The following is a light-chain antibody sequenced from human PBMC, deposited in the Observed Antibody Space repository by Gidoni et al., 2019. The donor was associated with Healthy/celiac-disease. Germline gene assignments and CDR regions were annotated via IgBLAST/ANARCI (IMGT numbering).Light chain of an antibody. Sequence: DIQMTQSPSSLSASVGDRVTITCQASQDISSYLNWYQQKQGKAPKLLIYDASNLETGVPSRFSGSGSGTDFTFTISSLQPEDIATYYCQQYDILPLTFGGGTKVEIK. V-gene: IGKV1-33*01. J-gene: IGKJ4*01. CDR3: QQYDILPLT. CDR1: QDISSY. CDR2: DAS.